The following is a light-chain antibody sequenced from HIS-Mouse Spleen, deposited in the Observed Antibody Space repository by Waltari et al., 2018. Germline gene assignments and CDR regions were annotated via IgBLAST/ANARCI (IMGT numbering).Light chain of an antibody. Sequence: DIQLTQSPSFLSASVGYRVTITCRALQGISSYSAWYQQKPGKAPKLLIYAASTLQSGVPSRFSGSGSGTEFTLTISSLQPEDFATYYCQQLNSYPPTFGQGTKVEIK. J-gene: IGKJ1*01. V-gene: IGKV1-9*01. CDR2: AAS. CDR3: QQLNSYPPT. CDR1: QGISSY.